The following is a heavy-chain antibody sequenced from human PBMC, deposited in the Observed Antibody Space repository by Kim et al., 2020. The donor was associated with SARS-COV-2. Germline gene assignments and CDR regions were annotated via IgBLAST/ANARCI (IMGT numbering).Heavy chain of an antibody. CDR3: AKAGDGRADYYYGMDV. V-gene: IGHV3-23*03. CDR2: IYSGGSST. D-gene: IGHD2-21*01. CDR1: GFTFSSYA. Sequence: GSLRLSCAASGFTFSSYAMSWVRQAPGKGLEWVSVIYSGGSSTYYADSVKGRFTISRDNSKNTLYLQMNSLRAEDTAVYYCAKAGDGRADYYYGMDVWGQGTTVTVSS. J-gene: IGHJ6*02.